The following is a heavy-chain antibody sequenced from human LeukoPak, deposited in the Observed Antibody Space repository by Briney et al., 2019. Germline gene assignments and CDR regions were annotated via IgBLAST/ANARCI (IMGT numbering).Heavy chain of an antibody. J-gene: IGHJ3*02. V-gene: IGHV3-30*18. CDR1: GFTFSSYG. CDR3: AKGDGRQWLAGHAFDI. CDR2: ISYDGSNK. Sequence: GGSLRLSSAASGFTFSSYGMHWVRQAPGQGLEWVAVISYDGSNKYYADSVKGRFTISRDNSKNTLYLQMNSLRAEDTAVYYCAKGDGRQWLAGHAFDIWGQGTMVTVSS. D-gene: IGHD6-19*01.